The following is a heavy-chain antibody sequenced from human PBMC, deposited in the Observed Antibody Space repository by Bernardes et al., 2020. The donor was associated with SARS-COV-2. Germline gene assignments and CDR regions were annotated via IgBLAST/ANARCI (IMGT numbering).Heavy chain of an antibody. Sequence: SGPTLVKPTQTLTLTCTFSGFSLNTAGVNVGWIRQPPGKALEWLALIYWHGDKLYSPSLKSRLTIIRDTSKNQVLLTMTNMDPVDTATYFCAHTVYGLGSYYIDYWGQGTLVTVSS. J-gene: IGHJ4*02. D-gene: IGHD3-10*01. CDR1: GFSLNTAGVN. CDR3: AHTVYGLGSYYIDY. CDR2: IYWHGDK. V-gene: IGHV2-5*01.